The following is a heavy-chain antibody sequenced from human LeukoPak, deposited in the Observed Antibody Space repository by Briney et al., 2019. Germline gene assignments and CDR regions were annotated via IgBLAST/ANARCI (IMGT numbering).Heavy chain of an antibody. V-gene: IGHV3-15*01. CDR3: TTVKYYYYGMDV. J-gene: IGHJ6*02. CDR2: IKSKTDGGTT. Sequence: GGSLRLSCAASGFTFSNAWMSWVRQAPGKGLEWVGRIKSKTDGGTTDYAAPVKGRFTFSRGDSKNTLYLQMNSLKTEDTAVYYCTTVKYYYYGMDVWGQGTTVTVSS. CDR1: GFTFSNAW.